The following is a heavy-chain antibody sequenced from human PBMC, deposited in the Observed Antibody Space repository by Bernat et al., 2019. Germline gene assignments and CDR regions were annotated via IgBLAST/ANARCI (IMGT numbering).Heavy chain of an antibody. CDR1: GCTFSSYA. CDR3: ANGFYDSSGFDY. D-gene: IGHD3-22*01. J-gene: IGHJ4*02. Sequence: EVQLLESGGGLVQPGGSLRLSCAASGCTFSSYAMSWVRQAPGKGLEWVSAMSGSGGSTSYAYSVKGRFTISRDNSKNTLYLQMNSLRAEDTAVYYCANGFYDSSGFDYWGQGTLVTVSS. V-gene: IGHV3-23*01. CDR2: MSGSGGST.